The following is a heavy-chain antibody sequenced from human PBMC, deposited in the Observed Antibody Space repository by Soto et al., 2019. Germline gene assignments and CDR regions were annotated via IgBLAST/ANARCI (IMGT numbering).Heavy chain of an antibody. CDR3: ARLLHDSRGYYYFDY. CDR1: GGSITSASYY. CDR2: IYYSGNI. D-gene: IGHD3-22*01. V-gene: IGHV4-39*01. Sequence: SETLSLTCSVSGGSITSASYYWGWIRQPPGKGLEWIAAIYYSGNIYHNPSLKSRVTMSIDTSKNQFSLKMSSVTAADTAVYYCARLLHDSRGYYYFDYWGRGTLVTVSS. J-gene: IGHJ4*02.